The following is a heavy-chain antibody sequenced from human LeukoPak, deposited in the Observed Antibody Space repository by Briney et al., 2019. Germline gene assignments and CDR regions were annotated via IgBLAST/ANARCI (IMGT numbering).Heavy chain of an antibody. V-gene: IGHV1-8*03. D-gene: IGHD3-10*01. CDR1: GYTFTSYD. CDR3: ARALGLLFGDYYMDV. CDR2: MNPNSGNT. Sequence: ASVKVSCKASGYTFTSYDINWVRQATGQGLEWMGWMNPNSGNTGYAQKFQGRVTITRNTSISTAYMELSSLRSEDTAVYYCARALGLLFGDYYMDVWGKGTTVTVSS. J-gene: IGHJ6*03.